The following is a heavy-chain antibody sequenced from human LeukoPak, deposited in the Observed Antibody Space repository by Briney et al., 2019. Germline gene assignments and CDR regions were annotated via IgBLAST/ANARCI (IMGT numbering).Heavy chain of an antibody. J-gene: IGHJ5*02. V-gene: IGHV4-4*07. CDR1: GGSISSYY. Sequence: PSETLSLTCTVSGGSISSYYWSWIRQPAGKGLEWIGRIYTSGSTNYNPSLKSRVTMSVDTSKNQFSLKLSPVTAADTAVYYCARDYYDSSGVNWFDPWGQGTLVTVSS. CDR3: ARDYYDSSGVNWFDP. CDR2: IYTSGST. D-gene: IGHD3-22*01.